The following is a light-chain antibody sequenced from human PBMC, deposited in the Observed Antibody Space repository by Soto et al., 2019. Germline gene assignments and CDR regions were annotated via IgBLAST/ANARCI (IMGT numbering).Light chain of an antibody. CDR1: QGLNTN. Sequence: IQLTQSPSSLSAPVGDRVTITCRASQGLNTNLAWYQQKPGKAPNLLIYGASTLQKGVPSRFRGNGSGTVFTLTISSLQPEDLATYYCQQSNNYFTFGPGTKVDIK. CDR3: QQSNNYFT. V-gene: IGKV1-9*01. J-gene: IGKJ3*01. CDR2: GAS.